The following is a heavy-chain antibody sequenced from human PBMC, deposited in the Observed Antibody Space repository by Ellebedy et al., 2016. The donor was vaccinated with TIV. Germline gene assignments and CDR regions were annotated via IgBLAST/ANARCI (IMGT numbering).Heavy chain of an antibody. D-gene: IGHD3-22*01. J-gene: IGHJ2*01. CDR1: GFTFSDYY. CDR2: ISSSGYTI. V-gene: IGHV3-11*01. CDR3: ARVIRADWYFDL. Sequence: GESLKISXAASGFTFSDYYMSWIRQAPGKGLEWVSYISSSGYTIYYADSVKGRFTISRDTAKNSLYLQMNSLRAEDTAVYYCARVIRADWYFDLWGRGTLVTVSS.